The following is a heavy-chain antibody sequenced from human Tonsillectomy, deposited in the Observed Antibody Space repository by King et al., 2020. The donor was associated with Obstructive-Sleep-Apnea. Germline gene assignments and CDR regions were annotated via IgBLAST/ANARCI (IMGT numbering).Heavy chain of an antibody. J-gene: IGHJ4*02. Sequence: VQRVESGGGLVQPGGSLRLSCAASGFTFSSYAMSCVRQAPGKGLEGVSAISGSGGSTYYADTVKGRFTISRDNSKNTLYLQMNSLRAEDTAVYYCTKDSRGWYSWGQGTLVTVSS. V-gene: IGHV3-23*04. D-gene: IGHD6-19*01. CDR1: GFTFSSYA. CDR3: TKDSRGWYS. CDR2: ISGSGGST.